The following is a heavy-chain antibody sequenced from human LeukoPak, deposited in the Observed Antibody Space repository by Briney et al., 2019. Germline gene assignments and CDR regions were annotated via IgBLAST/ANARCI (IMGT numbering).Heavy chain of an antibody. V-gene: IGHV4-38-2*02. Sequence: SETLSLTCTVSAYSISDGFVWGFIRQPPGEGLELIASIYHRRTTYDNPSLRSRVTMSVDTSNNQFSLKLSSVTAADTAMYFCTRLSHVAGAPKVSWFDPWGQGTLVTVSS. J-gene: IGHJ5*02. CDR2: IYHRRTT. D-gene: IGHD1-26*01. CDR1: AYSISDGFV. CDR3: TRLSHVAGAPKVSWFDP.